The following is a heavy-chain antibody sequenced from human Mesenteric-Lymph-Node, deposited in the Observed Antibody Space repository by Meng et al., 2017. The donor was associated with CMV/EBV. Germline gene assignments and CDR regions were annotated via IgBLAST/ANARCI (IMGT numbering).Heavy chain of an antibody. V-gene: IGHV3-30*02. Sequence: GESLKISCAASGLTFSRYGMHWVRQAPGKGLEWVAFIRYDGSNKYYADSVKGRFTISRDNSKNTLYLQMNSLRDEDTAIYYCAKATLSSSWYLGGVDYWGQGTLVTVSS. D-gene: IGHD6-13*01. CDR2: IRYDGSNK. J-gene: IGHJ4*02. CDR3: AKATLSSSWYLGGVDY. CDR1: GLTFSRYG.